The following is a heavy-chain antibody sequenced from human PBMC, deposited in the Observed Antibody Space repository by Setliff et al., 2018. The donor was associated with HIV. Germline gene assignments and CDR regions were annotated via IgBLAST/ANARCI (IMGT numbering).Heavy chain of an antibody. CDR1: GDSISRSNYY. J-gene: IGHJ1*01. CDR3: VRLDSTGCLEF. V-gene: IGHV3-72*01. CDR2: GRHKRNSYTT. D-gene: IGHD2-8*02. Sequence: LSLTCSVSGDSISRSNYYWGWTRQSPGKGLEWVGRGRHKRNSYTTEYAASVKGRFTISRDDSTNSVHLQMNSLRTEDTAVYFCVRLDSTGCLEFWGQGTLVTVSS.